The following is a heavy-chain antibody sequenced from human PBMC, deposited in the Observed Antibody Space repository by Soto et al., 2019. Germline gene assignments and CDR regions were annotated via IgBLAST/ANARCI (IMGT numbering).Heavy chain of an antibody. CDR3: AKGGATVTTWYAFDI. CDR2: ISGSGGST. J-gene: IGHJ3*02. D-gene: IGHD4-17*01. Sequence: GGSLRLSCAASGFTFSSYAMSWVRQAPGKGLERVSAISGSGGSTYYADSVKGRFTISRDNSKNTLYLQMNSLRAEDTALYYCAKGGATVTTWYAFDIGGQGTMVTVSS. V-gene: IGHV3-23*01. CDR1: GFTFSSYA.